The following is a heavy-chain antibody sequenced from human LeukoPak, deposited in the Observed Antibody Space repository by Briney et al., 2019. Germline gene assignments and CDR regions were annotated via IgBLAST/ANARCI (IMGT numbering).Heavy chain of an antibody. CDR2: ISGSGGST. D-gene: IGHD2-21*01. CDR1: GFTFSSYA. V-gene: IGHV3-23*01. Sequence: PGGSLRLSCAASGFTFSSYAMSWVRQAPGKGLEWVSAISGSGGSTYYADSAKGRFTISRDNSKNTLYLQMNSLRAEDTAVYYCAKDLCGGDCYTFDYWGQGTLVTVSS. J-gene: IGHJ4*02. CDR3: AKDLCGGDCYTFDY.